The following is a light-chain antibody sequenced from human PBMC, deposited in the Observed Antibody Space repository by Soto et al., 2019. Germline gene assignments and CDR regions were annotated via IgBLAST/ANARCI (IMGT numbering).Light chain of an antibody. V-gene: IGLV1-44*01. Sequence: QLVLIQPPSASGTPGQRVTISCSGSNSNIGTKPVSWYQHLPGTAPKVLIYSNDQRPSGVPDRFSGSKSGTSASLAISGLQSEDETDYYCAAWDDSLDAVVFGGGTQLTVL. CDR3: AAWDDSLDAVV. CDR1: NSNIGTKP. CDR2: SND. J-gene: IGLJ7*01.